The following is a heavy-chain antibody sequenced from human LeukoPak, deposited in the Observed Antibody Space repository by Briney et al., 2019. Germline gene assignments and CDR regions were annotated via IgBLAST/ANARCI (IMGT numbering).Heavy chain of an antibody. Sequence: GGSLRLSCAASGFTFSSYGMHWVRQAPGKGLEWVAVISHDGSNKYYADSVKGRFSISRDNSKNTLYLQMNSLRVEDTAVYYCASQTGTTPRWGQGTLVTVSS. J-gene: IGHJ4*02. V-gene: IGHV3-30*03. D-gene: IGHD1-7*01. CDR2: ISHDGSNK. CDR3: ASQTGTTPR. CDR1: GFTFSSYG.